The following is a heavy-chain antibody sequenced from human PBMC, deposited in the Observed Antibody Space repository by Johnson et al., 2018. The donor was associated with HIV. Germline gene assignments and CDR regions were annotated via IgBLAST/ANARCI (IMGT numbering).Heavy chain of an antibody. CDR3: ASCSSWFGVDAFDI. CDR1: GFTFDDYG. D-gene: IGHD6-13*01. CDR2: INWNGGST. V-gene: IGHV3-20*04. Sequence: VQLVESGGGVVQPGRSLRLSCAASGFTFDDYGMSWVRQAAGKGLEWVSGINWNGGSTGYADSVKGRFTISRDNAKNSLYRQMNSLRAEDTAVYYCASCSSWFGVDAFDIWGQGTMVTVSS. J-gene: IGHJ3*02.